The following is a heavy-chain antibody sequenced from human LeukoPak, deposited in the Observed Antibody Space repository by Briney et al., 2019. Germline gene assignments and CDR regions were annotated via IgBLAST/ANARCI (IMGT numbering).Heavy chain of an antibody. J-gene: IGHJ4*02. CDR3: ARRAYSAAYWKHFDY. D-gene: IGHD1-1*01. V-gene: IGHV4-39*01. CDR1: GGSISSSSDY. Sequence: SETLSLTCTVSGGSISSSSDYWGWIRQAPGKGLEWIGSIYYHEDTYYNSSLKSRVTISVDTSKNQFSLKLNSVTAADTAVYFCARRAYSAAYWKHFDYWGQGTLVTVSS. CDR2: IYYHEDT.